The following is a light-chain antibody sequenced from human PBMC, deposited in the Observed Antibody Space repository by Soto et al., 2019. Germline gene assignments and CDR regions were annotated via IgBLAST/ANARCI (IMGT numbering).Light chain of an antibody. J-gene: IGKJ4*01. V-gene: IGKV3-20*01. CDR2: SAS. CDR3: QQYGGSPPLS. CDR1: QSVSSSY. Sequence: EVVLTQSPGTLSLSPGERATLSCRASQSVSSSYLAWYQQKPGQAPRLLIYSASRRATGIPDRFSGSGSGTDFTLTISRLEPEDFAVYYCQQYGGSPPLSFGGGTKVDIK.